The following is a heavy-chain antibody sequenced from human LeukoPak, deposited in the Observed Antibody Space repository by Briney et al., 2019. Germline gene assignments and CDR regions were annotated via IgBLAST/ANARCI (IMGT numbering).Heavy chain of an antibody. CDR1: GWSFNDYY. J-gene: IGHJ5*02. D-gene: IGHD2-2*01. CDR2: INARGDT. Sequence: PSETLSLTCAVYGWSFNDYYWNWIRQPPGKGPEWIGEINARGDTNYNPSLKSRVTISVDTSKKQFSLRFTSTIAADTAVYYCVRGQVPAARGYNWFDPWGQGTLVTVSS. V-gene: IGHV4-34*01. CDR3: VRGQVPAARGYNWFDP.